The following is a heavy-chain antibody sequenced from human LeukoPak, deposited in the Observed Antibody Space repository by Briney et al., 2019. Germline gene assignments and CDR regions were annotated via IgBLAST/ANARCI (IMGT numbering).Heavy chain of an antibody. Sequence: VKVSCKASGGTFSSYAISWVRQAPGQGLEWMGGIIPIFGTANYAQRFQGRVTITADESTSTAYMELSSLRSEDTAVYYCARWEYSSGWYARFDYWGQGTLVTVSS. D-gene: IGHD6-19*01. CDR2: IIPIFGTA. CDR3: ARWEYSSGWYARFDY. CDR1: GGTFSSYA. V-gene: IGHV1-69*13. J-gene: IGHJ4*02.